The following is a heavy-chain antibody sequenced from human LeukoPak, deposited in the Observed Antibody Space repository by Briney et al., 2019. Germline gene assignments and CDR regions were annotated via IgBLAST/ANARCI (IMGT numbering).Heavy chain of an antibody. D-gene: IGHD3/OR15-3a*01. Sequence: TLSLTCTVSGGSISSGSYYWSWIRQPAGKGLEWIGRIYTSGSTNYNPSLKSRVTISVDTSKNQFSLKLSSVTAADTAVYYCARGLDAFDIWGQGTMVTVSS. CDR2: IYTSGST. CDR1: GGSISSGSYY. J-gene: IGHJ3*02. V-gene: IGHV4-61*02. CDR3: ARGLDAFDI.